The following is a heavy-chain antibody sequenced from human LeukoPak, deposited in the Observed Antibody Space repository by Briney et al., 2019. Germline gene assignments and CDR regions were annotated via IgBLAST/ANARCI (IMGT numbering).Heavy chain of an antibody. CDR3: SFVGTSTTVY. CDR2: ISDSGSST. D-gene: IGHD1-26*01. CDR1: GFTVSRNY. V-gene: IGHV3-48*02. J-gene: IGHJ4*02. Sequence: GGSLRLSCAASGFTVSRNYMTWVRQAPGKGLEWVSYISDSGSSTYYADSVRGRFIISRDNAKKSLYLQMNSLRDEDTAVYYCSFVGTSTTVYWGQGTLVTVS.